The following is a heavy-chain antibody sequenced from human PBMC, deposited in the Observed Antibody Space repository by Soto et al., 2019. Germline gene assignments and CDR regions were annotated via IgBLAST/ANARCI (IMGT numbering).Heavy chain of an antibody. CDR1: GFSFSSYT. CDR3: AQVVVVTGTQLFHH. D-gene: IGHD2-21*02. Sequence: PGGSLRLSCAASGFSFSSYTISWVRQAPGKGLEWVSAISPSATGTYYADSVKGRFTISRDNSKNTLYLQMNSLRGEDTAVYYCAQVVVVTGTQLFHHWGQGTLVTVSS. V-gene: IGHV3-23*01. J-gene: IGHJ1*01. CDR2: ISPSATGT.